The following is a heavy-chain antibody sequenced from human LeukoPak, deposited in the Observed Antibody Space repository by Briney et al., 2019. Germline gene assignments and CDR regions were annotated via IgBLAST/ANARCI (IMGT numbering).Heavy chain of an antibody. CDR3: ARAQGVNYYDSSGLDY. Sequence: PSETLSLTCAVYGGSFSGYYWSWIRQPPGKGLEWIGEINHSGSTNYNPSLKSRVTISVDTSKNQFSLKLSSVTAADTAVYYCARAQGVNYYDSSGLDYWGQGTLVTVSS. CDR1: GGSFSGYY. CDR2: INHSGST. J-gene: IGHJ4*02. D-gene: IGHD3-22*01. V-gene: IGHV4-34*01.